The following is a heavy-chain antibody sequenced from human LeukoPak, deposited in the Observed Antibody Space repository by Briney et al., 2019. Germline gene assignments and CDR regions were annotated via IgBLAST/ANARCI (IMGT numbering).Heavy chain of an antibody. CDR3: ERHGRGSGSYWLPYYYMDV. Sequence: SETLSLTCTVSGDSISSSNCYWGCIRQPPGKGLDWLGSIYYSGSTYYNPSLKSRVTISVDTSKNQFSLKLSSVTAADTAVYYCERHGRGSGSYWLPYYYMDVWGKGTTVTISS. V-gene: IGHV4-39*01. D-gene: IGHD3-10*01. CDR2: IYYSGST. J-gene: IGHJ6*03. CDR1: GDSISSSNCY.